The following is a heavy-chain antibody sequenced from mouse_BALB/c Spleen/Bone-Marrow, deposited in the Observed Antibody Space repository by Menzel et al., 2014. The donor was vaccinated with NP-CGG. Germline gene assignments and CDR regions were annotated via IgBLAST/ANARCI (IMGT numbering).Heavy chain of an antibody. J-gene: IGHJ4*01. CDR2: IWAGGST. CDR1: GFSLASYG. CDR3: ARDYYGSLYAMDY. V-gene: IGHV2-9*02. Sequence: VKLVESGPGLVAPPQRLSITCTVSGFSLASYGVRWVRQPPGKGLEWLGVIWAGGSTNYNSALMSRLSISKDNSKSQVFLKMNSLQTDDTAMYYCARDYYGSLYAMDYWGKGTSVTVSS. D-gene: IGHD1-1*01.